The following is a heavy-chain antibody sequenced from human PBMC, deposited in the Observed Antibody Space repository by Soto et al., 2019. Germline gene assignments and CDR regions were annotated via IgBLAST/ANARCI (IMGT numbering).Heavy chain of an antibody. J-gene: IGHJ3*02. D-gene: IGHD3-3*01. Sequence: DVQLVETGGGLIQPGGSWRLSCAPSDFSFSSDYMNWVGQDPGKGLGWVSVIYRGGSTYYADSVRGRFTISRDNSENTLFLQMNSLRAEDTAVYYCARATEWNALDIWGQGTMVNVSS. CDR3: ARATEWNALDI. CDR1: DFSFSSDY. V-gene: IGHV3-53*02. CDR2: IYRGGST.